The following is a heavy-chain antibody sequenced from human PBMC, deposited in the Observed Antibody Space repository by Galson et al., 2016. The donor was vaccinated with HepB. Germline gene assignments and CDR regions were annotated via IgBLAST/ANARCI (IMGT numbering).Heavy chain of an antibody. CDR2: ISAHNGDT. CDR3: ARDRGRSLDY. Sequence: SVKVSCKASGYTFTTNGISWVRQAPGQGLEWVAWISAHNGDTNSAQKFQGRVTLTTDTSTRTAYMELRSLTSDDTAVYYCARDRGRSLDYWGQGTLVTVSS. V-gene: IGHV1-18*04. J-gene: IGHJ4*02. CDR1: GYTFTTNG.